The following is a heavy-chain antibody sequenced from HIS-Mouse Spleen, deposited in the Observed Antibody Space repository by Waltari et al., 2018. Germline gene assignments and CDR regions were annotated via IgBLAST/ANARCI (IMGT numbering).Heavy chain of an antibody. CDR1: GFTFDDYA. CDR3: AKGWRNSGYSSSWY. D-gene: IGHD6-13*01. V-gene: IGHV3-9*01. CDR2: ISWNSGSI. J-gene: IGHJ2*01. Sequence: EVQLVASGGGLVQPGRSLRLSCAASGFTFDDYAMHWVRQAPGKGLEWGPGISWNSGSIGYADSVKGRFTISRDNAKNSLYLQMNSLRAEDTALYYCAKGWRNSGYSSSWY.